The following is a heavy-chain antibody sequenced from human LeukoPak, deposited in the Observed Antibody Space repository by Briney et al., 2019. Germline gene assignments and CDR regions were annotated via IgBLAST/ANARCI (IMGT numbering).Heavy chain of an antibody. D-gene: IGHD6-13*01. CDR2: FNPEDGES. CDR3: ATDRKGIAAASRTYFDY. CDR1: GYNITEYS. V-gene: IGHV1-24*01. J-gene: IGHJ4*02. Sequence: GASVRVSCKVSGYNITEYSMHWVRQTPGKGFEWLGGFNPEDGESFYGQRFQGRVTMTEDTSTDTAYMQLSSLRSEDTAVYYCATDRKGIAAASRTYFDYWGQGTLVTVSS.